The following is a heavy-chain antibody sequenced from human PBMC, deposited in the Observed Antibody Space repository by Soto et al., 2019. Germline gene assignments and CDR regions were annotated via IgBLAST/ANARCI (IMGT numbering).Heavy chain of an antibody. CDR1: GGSIRNVY. CDR2: IFHSGNA. CDR3: ARAHAPTLPFDF. V-gene: IGHV4-59*01. Sequence: LSLTCSVSGGSIRNVYWSWIRQPPGKGLEWIGFIFHSGNAKYNPSLQSRATMSIDTSKNQFSLSLESVTAADTAVYFCARAHAPTLPFDFWGQGTLVTVSS. J-gene: IGHJ4*02. D-gene: IGHD2-15*01.